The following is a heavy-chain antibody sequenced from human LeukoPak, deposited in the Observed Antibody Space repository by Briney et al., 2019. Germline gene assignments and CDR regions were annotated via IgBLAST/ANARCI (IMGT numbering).Heavy chain of an antibody. V-gene: IGHV3-48*04. CDR3: ARDPTLYYYDSSGYYSGSWFDP. J-gene: IGHJ5*02. CDR1: GFTFSNYS. Sequence: GGSLRLSCEASGFTFSNYSMNWVRQAPGKGLEWVSYIRSSSSTIYYADSVKGRFTISRDNAKNSLYLQMNSLRAEDTAVYYCARDPTLYYYDSSGYYSGSWFDPWGQGTLVTVSS. D-gene: IGHD3-22*01. CDR2: IRSSSSTI.